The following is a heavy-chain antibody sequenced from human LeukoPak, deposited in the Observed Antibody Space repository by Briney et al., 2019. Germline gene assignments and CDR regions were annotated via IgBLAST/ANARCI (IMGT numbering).Heavy chain of an antibody. D-gene: IGHD4-11*01. J-gene: IGHJ2*01. CDR1: GGSISSGGYS. Sequence: SQTLSLTCAVSGGSISSGGYSWSWIRQPPGKGLEWIGYIYHSGSTYYNPSLKSRVTISVDRSKNQFSLKLSSVTAADTAVYYCARGFSNLGSGEPPSWYFDLWGRGTLVTVSS. CDR3: ARGFSNLGSGEPPSWYFDL. CDR2: IYHSGST. V-gene: IGHV4-30-2*01.